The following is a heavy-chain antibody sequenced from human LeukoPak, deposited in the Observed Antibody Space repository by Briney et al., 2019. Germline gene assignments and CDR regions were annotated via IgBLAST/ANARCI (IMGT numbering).Heavy chain of an antibody. V-gene: IGHV3-53*01. Sequence: PGGSLRLTCTVSGFTVSSNSMSWVRQAPGKGLEWVSFIYSDNTHYADSVKGRFTISRDNAKNSLYLQMNSLRAEDTAVYYCARDFPHIGYWGQGTLVTVSS. CDR1: GFTVSSNS. CDR3: ARDFPHIGY. CDR2: IYSDNT. J-gene: IGHJ4*02.